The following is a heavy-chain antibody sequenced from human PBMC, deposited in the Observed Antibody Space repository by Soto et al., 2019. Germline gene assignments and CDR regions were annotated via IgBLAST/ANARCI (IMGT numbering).Heavy chain of an antibody. CDR3: ARGSSWAHFDY. J-gene: IGHJ4*02. CDR1: GYTFTSYA. V-gene: IGHV1-3*04. D-gene: IGHD6-13*01. Sequence: QVQLVQSGAEVKKPGASVKVSCKPSGYTFTSYAIHWVRQAPGQGLEWMGWINTAKDNTQYSQNYQGTVTITRDTSASIVHMEVSSLRSEDTAVYYCARGSSWAHFDYWGQGTLVTVSS. CDR2: INTAKDNT.